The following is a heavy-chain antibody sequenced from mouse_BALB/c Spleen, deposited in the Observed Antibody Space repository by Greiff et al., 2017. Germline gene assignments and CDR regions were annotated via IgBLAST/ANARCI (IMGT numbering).Heavy chain of an antibody. Sequence: EVQLVESGGGLVKPGGSLKLSCAASGFTFSSYAMSWVRQTPEKRLEWVASISSGGSTYYPDSVKGRFTISRDNARNILYLQMSSLRSEDTAMYYCARGGSYYWYFDVWGAGTTVTVSS. V-gene: IGHV5-6-5*01. CDR2: ISSGGST. CDR1: GFTFSSYA. J-gene: IGHJ1*01. CDR3: ARGGSYYWYFDV.